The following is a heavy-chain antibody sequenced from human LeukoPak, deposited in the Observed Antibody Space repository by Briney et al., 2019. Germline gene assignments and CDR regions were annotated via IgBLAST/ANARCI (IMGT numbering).Heavy chain of an antibody. CDR3: VRESEYYFDHSASFDY. J-gene: IGHJ4*02. CDR2: MSSDGNAM. CDR1: GFTFTAYL. V-gene: IGHV3-30-3*01. D-gene: IGHD3-22*01. Sequence: GRSLRLSCAASGFTFTAYLIHWVRQAPGKGREWVAVMSSDGNAMFYADSVKGRFTISRDNSKNTLYLQMNSLRAEDTAVYYCVRESEYYFDHSASFDYWGKGTLVTVSS.